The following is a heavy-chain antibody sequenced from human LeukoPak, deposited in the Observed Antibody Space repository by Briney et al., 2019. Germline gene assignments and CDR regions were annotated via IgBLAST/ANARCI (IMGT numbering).Heavy chain of an antibody. D-gene: IGHD3-10*01. CDR1: GGSISSYY. V-gene: IGHV4-59*01. CDR3: ARVGYYYGSGSSGDDY. J-gene: IGHJ4*02. CDR2: IYYSGST. Sequence: SETLSLTCTVSGGSISSYYWSWIRQPPGKGLEWIGYIYYSGSTNYNPSLKSRVTISVDTSKNQFSLKLSSVTAADTAVYYCARVGYYYGSGSSGDDYWGQGTLVTVSS.